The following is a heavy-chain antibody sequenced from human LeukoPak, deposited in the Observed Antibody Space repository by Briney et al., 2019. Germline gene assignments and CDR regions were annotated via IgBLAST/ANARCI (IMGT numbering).Heavy chain of an antibody. V-gene: IGHV3-53*01. J-gene: IGHJ6*03. CDR2: IYSGGST. D-gene: IGHD3-10*01. CDR1: GFTVSSNY. Sequence: GGSLRLSCVASGFTVSSNYMSWVRQAPGKGLEWVSVIYSGGSTYYADSVKGRFTISRDNSKTTLYLQINSLRAEDTAVYYCASGSGSYRTPYYYMDVWGTGTTVTVSS. CDR3: ASGSGSYRTPYYYMDV.